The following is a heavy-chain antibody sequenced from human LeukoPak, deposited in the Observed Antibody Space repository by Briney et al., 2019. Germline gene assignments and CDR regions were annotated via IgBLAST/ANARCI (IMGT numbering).Heavy chain of an antibody. D-gene: IGHD3-10*01. CDR2: IESKTDGGTT. Sequence: GRSHRLSCAVSGFSFSDAWMSWVRQTPRKGLEWVGRIESKTDGGTTDYAALVKGRFTISRDDSTNTLYLQMNSLKSEDTAVYYCTTYGSGRKFDYWGQGVLVTVSS. V-gene: IGHV3-15*04. J-gene: IGHJ4*02. CDR1: GFSFSDAW. CDR3: TTYGSGRKFDY.